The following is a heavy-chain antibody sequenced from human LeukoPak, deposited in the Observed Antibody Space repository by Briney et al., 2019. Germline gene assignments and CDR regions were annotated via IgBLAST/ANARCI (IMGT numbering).Heavy chain of an antibody. D-gene: IGHD4-11*01. CDR3: ARDSPRATVTDYYYYYYMDV. J-gene: IGHJ6*03. Sequence: SQTLSLTCTVSGGSISSGSYYWGWLRQPAGKGLEWIGRIYTSGSTNYNPSLKSRVTISVDTSKNQFSLKLSSVTAADTAVYYCARDSPRATVTDYYYYYYMDVWGKGTTVTVSS. CDR1: GGSISSGSYY. V-gene: IGHV4-61*02. CDR2: IYTSGST.